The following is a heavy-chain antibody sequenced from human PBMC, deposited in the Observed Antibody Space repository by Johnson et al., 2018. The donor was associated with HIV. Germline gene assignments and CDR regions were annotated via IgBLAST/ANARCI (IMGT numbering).Heavy chain of an antibody. CDR1: GFTFSTFA. CDR2: ISAGGGPT. Sequence: VQLVESGGGVVQPGGSLRLSCAASGFTFSTFAMSWVRQAPGKGLEWVSGISAGGGPTYYGDSVKGRFTISRDNSKNTLSLQMSSLRAEDTAVYYCAKDEGSGYSYDAFDIWGQGTMVTVSS. CDR3: AKDEGSGYSYDAFDI. V-gene: IGHV3-23*04. D-gene: IGHD3-3*01. J-gene: IGHJ3*02.